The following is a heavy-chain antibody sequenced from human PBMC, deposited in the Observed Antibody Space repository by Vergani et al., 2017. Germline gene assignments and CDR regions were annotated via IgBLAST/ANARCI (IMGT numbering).Heavy chain of an antibody. J-gene: IGHJ6*02. Sequence: EVDLVESGGGLAQPGGSLRLSCEASGITFWKFGMHWVRQGPGKGLEWVSGISWNSGAVDYADSVRGRFTISRDNAKNSLFLEMNSLRFEDTAVYYCARYRVDIVSTTTYYYYYYGMDVWGQGTTVTVSS. CDR3: ARYRVDIVSTTTYYYYYYGMDV. CDR2: ISWNSGAV. CDR1: GITFWKFG. D-gene: IGHD5/OR15-5a*01. V-gene: IGHV3-9*01.